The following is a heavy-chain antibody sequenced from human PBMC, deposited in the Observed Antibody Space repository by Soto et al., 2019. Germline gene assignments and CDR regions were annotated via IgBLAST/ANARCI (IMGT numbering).Heavy chain of an antibody. CDR2: IKSKNDGGTT. V-gene: IGHV3-15*07. CDR1: GFTFSHAW. J-gene: IGHJ3*02. Sequence: EVQLVESGGGLVKPGGSLRLSCAASGFTFSHAWMNWVRQAPGKGLEWVGRIKSKNDGGTTEYAAPVKDKFTISRADSXNTLYLQMNSLKTEDTAVYYCTTLLLWFGPDSYDIWGQGTMVTVSS. D-gene: IGHD3-10*01. CDR3: TTLLLWFGPDSYDI.